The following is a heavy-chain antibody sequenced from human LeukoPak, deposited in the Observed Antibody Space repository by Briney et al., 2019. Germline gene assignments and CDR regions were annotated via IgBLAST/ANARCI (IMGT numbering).Heavy chain of an antibody. CDR2: ISASSTYI. V-gene: IGHV3-21*01. D-gene: IGHD1-1*01. CDR3: ARDSGQFDC. Sequence: PGGSLRLSCAASGFTFTSYTMNWVRQAPGKGLEWVSSISASSTYIYYADSLKGRFTISRDNAKNSLYLQMNSLRAEDTAVYYCARDSGQFDCWGQGTLVTVSS. CDR1: GFTFTSYT. J-gene: IGHJ4*02.